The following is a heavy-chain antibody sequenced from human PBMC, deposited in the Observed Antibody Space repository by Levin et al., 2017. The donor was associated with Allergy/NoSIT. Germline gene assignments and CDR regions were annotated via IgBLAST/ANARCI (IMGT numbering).Heavy chain of an antibody. J-gene: IGHJ4*02. Sequence: GESLKISCAASGFTFSSYWMSWVRQAPGKGLEWVANIKQDGSEKYYVDSVKGRFTISRDNAKNSLYLQMNSLRAEDTAVYYCARDPRQTKYSSSWYWDYWGQGTLVTVSS. CDR3: ARDPRQTKYSSSWYWDY. V-gene: IGHV3-7*04. CDR1: GFTFSSYW. CDR2: IKQDGSEK. D-gene: IGHD6-13*01.